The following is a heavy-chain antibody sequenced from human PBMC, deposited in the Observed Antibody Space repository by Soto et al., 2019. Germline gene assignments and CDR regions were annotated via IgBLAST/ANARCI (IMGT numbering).Heavy chain of an antibody. D-gene: IGHD6-6*01. CDR2: INPNSGGT. Sequence: GASVKVSCKASGYTFSDYYIHWVRQAPGQGLEWMGWINPNSGGTKYAPKFQGGVTMTRDTSITTAYMELSRLRSDDTGVYYCARVLESKYSSSSGWFDPWGPGTLVTVSS. CDR3: ARVLESKYSSSSGWFDP. J-gene: IGHJ5*02. CDR1: GYTFSDYY. V-gene: IGHV1-2*02.